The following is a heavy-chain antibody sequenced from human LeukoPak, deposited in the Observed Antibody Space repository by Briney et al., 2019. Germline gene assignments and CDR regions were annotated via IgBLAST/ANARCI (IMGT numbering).Heavy chain of an antibody. CDR2: ISYDGSNK. CDR1: GFTLSDYA. V-gene: IGHV3-30-3*02. CDR3: ANEEVES. Sequence: GRSLRLSCAASGFTLSDYAIHWVRQAPGKGLEWVAVISYDGSNKYYADSVKGRFTISRDNSKNTLYLQMNSLRAEDTAVYYCANEEVESWGQGTLVTVSS. J-gene: IGHJ4*02.